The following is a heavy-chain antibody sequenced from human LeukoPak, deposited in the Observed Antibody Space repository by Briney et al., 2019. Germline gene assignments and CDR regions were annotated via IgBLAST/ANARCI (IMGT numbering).Heavy chain of an antibody. D-gene: IGHD3-10*01. V-gene: IGHV4-30-2*01. Sequence: SETLSLTCAVSGGSISSGGYSWSWIRQPPGKGLEWIGYIYHSGSTYYNPSLKSRVTISVDKSKNQFSLKLSSVTAADTAVYYCARDHYDGSGNDYWGQGTLVTVSS. CDR2: IYHSGST. J-gene: IGHJ4*02. CDR3: ARDHYDGSGNDY. CDR1: GGSISSGGYS.